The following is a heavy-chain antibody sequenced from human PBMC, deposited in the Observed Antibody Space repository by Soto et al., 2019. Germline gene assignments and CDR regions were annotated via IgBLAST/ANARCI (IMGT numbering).Heavy chain of an antibody. CDR2: ISFDGSKK. J-gene: IGHJ4*02. D-gene: IGHD3-3*02. Sequence: PGGSLRLSCAASGFIFSSYGMHWVRQAPGKGLEWVAVISFDGSKKYYADSVKGRFTISRDNSKNTLDLHMSSLRTEGTAVYYCAKVAHSSGPFDYWGQGTLVTVSS. CDR1: GFIFSSYG. CDR3: AKVAHSSGPFDY. V-gene: IGHV3-30*18.